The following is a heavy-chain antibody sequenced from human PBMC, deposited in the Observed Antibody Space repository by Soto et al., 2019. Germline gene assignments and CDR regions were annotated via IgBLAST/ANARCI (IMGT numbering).Heavy chain of an antibody. CDR1: GYTFTRYG. V-gene: IGHV1-18*01. CDR2: ISGYNGTT. J-gene: IGHJ6*02. CDR3: ASNSLYYYGWGNTNYYGMDV. D-gene: IGHD3-10*01. Sequence: QVQLVQSGAEVKKPGASVKVSCKASGYTFTRYGISWVRQAPGQGLEWMGWISGYNGTTNYAQKLQGRVTMTTVTSTGTASMELRSPRPDETAVYYCASNSLYYYGWGNTNYYGMDVWGQGTTMTVSS.